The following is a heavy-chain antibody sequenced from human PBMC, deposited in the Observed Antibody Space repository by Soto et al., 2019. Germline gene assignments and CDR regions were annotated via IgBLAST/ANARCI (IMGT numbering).Heavy chain of an antibody. CDR2: IRGKAYGGAI. Sequence: PGGSLRLSCTTSGFTFRDYTMSWFRQAPGRGLEWVGFIRGKAYGGAIEYAASVKGRFTISRDDSTNIAYLQMNSLQTEDTALYFCSREPTYDSGPLNDFWGRGTLVTVS. D-gene: IGHD3-22*01. J-gene: IGHJ4*02. V-gene: IGHV3-49*03. CDR3: SREPTYDSGPLNDF. CDR1: GFTFRDYT.